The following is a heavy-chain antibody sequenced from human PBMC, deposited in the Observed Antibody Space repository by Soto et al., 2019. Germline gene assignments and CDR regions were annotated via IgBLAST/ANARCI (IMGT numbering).Heavy chain of an antibody. J-gene: IGHJ4*02. CDR3: AREAIIVIAAPEYYFDY. Sequence: VQLVESGGDLVQRGGSLRLSCAASGFDVSNTDMSWVRQAPGKGLEWVSVIYSGGYTNYADSVKGRFIVSRDSPKNTLYLQMDSLRAEDTAVYYCAREAIIVIAAPEYYFDYWGQGTLVTVSS. CDR1: GFDVSNTD. D-gene: IGHD3-22*01. V-gene: IGHV3-66*01. CDR2: IYSGGYT.